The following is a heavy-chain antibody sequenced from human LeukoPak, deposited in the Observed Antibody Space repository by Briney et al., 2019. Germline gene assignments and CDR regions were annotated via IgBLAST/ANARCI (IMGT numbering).Heavy chain of an antibody. Sequence: GASVKVSCKASGYTLTGYYTHWVRQAPGQGLEWMGWINPDNGGTNYAQKFQGRVTMTRDMSISTAYMELSRLRSDDTAVYYCARDPSNSGYDYLYYFDYWGQGTLVTVSS. CDR3: ARDPSNSGYDYLYYFDY. D-gene: IGHD5-12*01. J-gene: IGHJ4*02. CDR2: INPDNGGT. CDR1: GYTLTGYY. V-gene: IGHV1-2*02.